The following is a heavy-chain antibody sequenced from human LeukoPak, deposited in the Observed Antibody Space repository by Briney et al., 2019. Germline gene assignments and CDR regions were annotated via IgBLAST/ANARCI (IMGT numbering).Heavy chain of an antibody. CDR1: VDSVSGNSAT. V-gene: IGHV6-1*01. J-gene: IGHJ4*02. CDR2: TYYRSKWYN. D-gene: IGHD6-13*01. Sequence: SQTLSLTCAISVDSVSGNSATWTWIRQSPSRGLEWLGRTYYRSKWYNDYAVSVKSRIVINPDTSKNQFSLQLNSVNPEDTAVYYCARGSSSSSWYFDYWGQGTLVTVSS. CDR3: ARGSSSSSWYFDY.